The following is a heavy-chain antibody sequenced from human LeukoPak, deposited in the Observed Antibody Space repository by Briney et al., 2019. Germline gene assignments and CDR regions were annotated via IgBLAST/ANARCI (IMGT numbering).Heavy chain of an antibody. CDR1: GYSISSGYY. J-gene: IGHJ4*02. Sequence: SETLSLTCAVSGYSISSGYYWGWIRQPPGKGLEWIGSIYHSGSTYYNPSLKSRVTISVDTSKNQFSLKLSSVTAADTAVYYCARDVNYCSGGSCYYYFDYWGQGTLVTVSS. V-gene: IGHV4-38-2*02. CDR2: IYHSGST. D-gene: IGHD2-15*01. CDR3: ARDVNYCSGGSCYYYFDY.